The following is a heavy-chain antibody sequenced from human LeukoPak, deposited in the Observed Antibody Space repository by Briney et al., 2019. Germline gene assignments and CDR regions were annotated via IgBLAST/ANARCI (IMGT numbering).Heavy chain of an antibody. CDR1: GFTFSTSS. CDR3: ARVYYDYVWGSYRANHFDY. Sequence: PGGSLRLSCAASGFTFSTSSMNWVRQAPGKGLEWVSSISSGGSYIYYADSVKGRFTISRDNAKSSLYLHMNSLRADDTAVYYCARVYYDYVWGSYRANHFDYWGQGTLVTVSS. V-gene: IGHV3-21*01. J-gene: IGHJ4*02. D-gene: IGHD3-16*02. CDR2: ISSGGSYI.